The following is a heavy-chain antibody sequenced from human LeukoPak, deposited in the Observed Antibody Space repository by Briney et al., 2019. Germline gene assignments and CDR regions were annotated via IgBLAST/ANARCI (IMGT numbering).Heavy chain of an antibody. V-gene: IGHV1-18*01. CDR3: AVYRSGTTIFLPPDY. CDR2: ISAYNGNT. CDR1: GYTFTSYG. D-gene: IGHD3-9*01. Sequence: ASVKVSCKASGYTFTSYGISWVRQAPGQGLEWMGWISAYNGNTNYAQKLQGRVTMTTDTSTSTAYMELRSLRSDDTAVYYCAVYRSGTTIFLPPDYWGQGTLVTASS. J-gene: IGHJ4*02.